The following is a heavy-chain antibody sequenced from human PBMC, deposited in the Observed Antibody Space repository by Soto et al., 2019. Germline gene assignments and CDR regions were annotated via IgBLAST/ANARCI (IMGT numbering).Heavy chain of an antibody. V-gene: IGHV4-4*07. J-gene: IGHJ4*02. CDR3: AREEYELSPSGFDY. Sequence: QVQLQESGPGLVKPSETLSLTCTVSGGSITGFYWSWIRQSAGKGLEWMGRILTNESTKYNPSLESRVSMSIDMSKNQFSLKLRSVTAADTAVYYCAREEYELSPSGFDYWGQGTLVTVSS. D-gene: IGHD1-7*01. CDR1: GGSITGFY. CDR2: ILTNEST.